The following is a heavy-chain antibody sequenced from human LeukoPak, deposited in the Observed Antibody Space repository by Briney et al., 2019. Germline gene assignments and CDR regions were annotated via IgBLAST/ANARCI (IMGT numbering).Heavy chain of an antibody. Sequence: KPSETLSLTCTVSGGSIISYYWSWIRQPAGKGLEWIGRIYTSGSTNYNPSLKSRVTISVDKSKNQFSLKLSSVTAADTAVYYCARSCLITILGVVTPTGDAFDIWGQGTMVTVSS. CDR3: ARSCLITILGVVTPTGDAFDI. V-gene: IGHV4-4*07. J-gene: IGHJ3*02. CDR2: IYTSGST. D-gene: IGHD3-3*01. CDR1: GGSIISYY.